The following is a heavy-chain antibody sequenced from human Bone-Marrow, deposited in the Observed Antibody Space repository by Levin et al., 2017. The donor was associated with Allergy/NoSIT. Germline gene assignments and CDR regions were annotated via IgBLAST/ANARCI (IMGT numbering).Heavy chain of an antibody. CDR1: GYTFTTYD. CDR2: MNPHSGNT. D-gene: IGHD6-13*01. J-gene: IGHJ4*02. Sequence: ASVKVSCKASGYTFTTYDISWVRQASGQGLEWVGWMNPHSGNTGSAQKFQGRVTMTRDTSISTAYMELTSLRSEDTAVDYCARTRGWQLVQFDDWGQGTLVNVSS. V-gene: IGHV1-8*01. CDR3: ARTRGWQLVQFDD.